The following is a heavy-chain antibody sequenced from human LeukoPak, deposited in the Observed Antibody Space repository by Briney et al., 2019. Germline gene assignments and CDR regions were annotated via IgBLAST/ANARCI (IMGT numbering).Heavy chain of an antibody. CDR2: ISASGGTT. J-gene: IGHJ5*02. Sequence: GGSLRLSCAASGFTFNNYAMSCVRQAPGKGLEWVSAISASGGTTYYADSVKGRFTISRDNSENTLFLQMNSLRAEDTAVYYCAKEPREYCSSTSCPNWFDPWGQGTLVTVSS. CDR3: AKEPREYCSSTSCPNWFDP. D-gene: IGHD2-2*01. CDR1: GFTFNNYA. V-gene: IGHV3-23*01.